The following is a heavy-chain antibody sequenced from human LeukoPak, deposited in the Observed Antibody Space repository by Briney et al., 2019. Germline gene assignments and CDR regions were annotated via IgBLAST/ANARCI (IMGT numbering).Heavy chain of an antibody. CDR3: ARGYCSGHSCYEFDY. Sequence: GGSLRLSCAASGFTVSSNYMTWVRQAPGKGLEWVSIIYSGGSTFYADSVKDRFTISRDNSKNTLYLQMNSLRAEDTAVYYCARGYCSGHSCYEFDYWGQGTLVTVSS. CDR1: GFTVSSNY. V-gene: IGHV3-66*02. CDR2: IYSGGST. J-gene: IGHJ4*02. D-gene: IGHD2-15*01.